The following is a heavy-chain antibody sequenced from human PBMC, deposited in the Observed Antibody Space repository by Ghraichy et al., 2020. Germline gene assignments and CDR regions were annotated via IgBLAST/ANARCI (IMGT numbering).Heavy chain of an antibody. CDR1: GFTFSSYS. CDR2: ISSSSSTI. D-gene: IGHD3-10*01. V-gene: IGHV3-48*01. CDR3: ARGRVRGTNWFDP. J-gene: IGHJ5*02. Sequence: GALRLSCAASGFTFSSYSMNWVRQAPGKGLEWVSYISSSSSTIYYADSVKGRFTISRDNAKNSLYLQMNSLRAEDTAVYYCARGRVRGTNWFDPWGQGTLVTVSS.